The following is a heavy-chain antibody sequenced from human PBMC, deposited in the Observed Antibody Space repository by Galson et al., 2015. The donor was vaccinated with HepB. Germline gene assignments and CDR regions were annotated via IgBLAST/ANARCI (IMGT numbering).Heavy chain of an antibody. V-gene: IGHV3-48*02. CDR3: ARDCYTYYYGSVSSCPIDY. CDR1: GFTFSSYS. D-gene: IGHD3-10*01. Sequence: SLRLSCAASGFTFSSYSMNWVRQAPGKGLEWVSYISSSSSTIYYADSVKGRFTISRDNAKNSLYLQMNSLRDEDTAVYYCARDCYTYYYGSVSSCPIDYWGQGTLVTVSS. CDR2: ISSSSSTI. J-gene: IGHJ4*02.